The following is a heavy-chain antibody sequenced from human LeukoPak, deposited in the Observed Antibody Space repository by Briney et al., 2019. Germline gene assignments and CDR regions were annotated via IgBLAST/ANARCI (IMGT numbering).Heavy chain of an antibody. Sequence: GGSLRHSCAASGFAFSSHAMHWVRQAPGKGLEWVTIISSDGSDKRYADSVKGRFTISRDNSKNTLYLEMNSLRIDDTAVYYCASWAGGAQAGILGVGLFDYRGQGTLVTVSS. CDR1: GFAFSSHA. CDR2: ISSDGSDK. V-gene: IGHV3-30*14. CDR3: ASWAGGAQAGILGVGLFDY. D-gene: IGHD6-19*01. J-gene: IGHJ4*02.